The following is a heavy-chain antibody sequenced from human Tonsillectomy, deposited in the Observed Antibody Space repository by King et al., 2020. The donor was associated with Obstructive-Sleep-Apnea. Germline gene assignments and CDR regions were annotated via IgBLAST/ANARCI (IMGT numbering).Heavy chain of an antibody. V-gene: IGHV3-11*01. Sequence: QVQLVESGGGLVKPGGSLRLSCAASGFTFSDYYMAWIRQAPGKGLEWVSYISSSDSTIYYADSVKGRFTISRDNAKNSLYLQMNSLRAEDTAVYYCETPWTYSTDLLNFDYWGQGTLVTVSS. J-gene: IGHJ4*02. D-gene: IGHD6-13*01. CDR1: GFTFSDYY. CDR3: ETPWTYSTDLLNFDY. CDR2: ISSSDSTI.